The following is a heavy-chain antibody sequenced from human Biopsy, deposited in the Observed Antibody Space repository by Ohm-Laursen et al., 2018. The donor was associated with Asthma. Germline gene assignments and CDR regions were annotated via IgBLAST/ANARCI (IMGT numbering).Heavy chain of an antibody. V-gene: IGHV1-3*04. CDR3: ARTYYDFLTGQVKDVFGV. CDR2: VNTGNGDT. D-gene: IGHD3-9*01. Sequence: ASVKVSCKASGYTFIGCHIHWMRQAPGQRLEWMGWVNTGNGDTKYSQKFQGRVTITRGTSASTAYMELRSLRSEDTATYYCARTYYDFLTGQVKDVFGVWGQGTMVTVSS. J-gene: IGHJ3*01. CDR1: GYTFIGCH.